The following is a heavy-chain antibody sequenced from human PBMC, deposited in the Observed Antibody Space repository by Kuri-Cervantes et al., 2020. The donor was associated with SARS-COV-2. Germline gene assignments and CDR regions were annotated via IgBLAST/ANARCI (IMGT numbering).Heavy chain of an antibody. D-gene: IGHD3-22*01. V-gene: IGHV1-18*01. CDR3: AREGYYDSSGYFGDYVRMDV. J-gene: IGHJ6*02. CDR2: ISAYNGNT. CDR1: GYTFTSYA. Sequence: ASVKVSCKASGYTFTSYAMHWVRQAPGQRLEWMGRISAYNGNTNYAQKLQGRVTMTTDTSTSTAYMELRSLRSDDTAVYYCAREGYYDSSGYFGDYVRMDVWGQGTTVTVSS.